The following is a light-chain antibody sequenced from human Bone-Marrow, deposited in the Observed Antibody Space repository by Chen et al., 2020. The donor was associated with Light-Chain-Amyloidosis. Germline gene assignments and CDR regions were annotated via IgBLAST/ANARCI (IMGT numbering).Light chain of an antibody. V-gene: IGLV3-21*02. J-gene: IGLJ3*02. Sequence: SYVLTQPSSVFVAPGATATIACGGNNIGSTRVHWYQQTPGQDPLLVVYDDSDRPPGIHERLSGSNSGNTATLPISRVAAGDEADYYCQVWDRSSDRPVFGGGTKLTVL. CDR3: QVWDRSSDRPV. CDR2: DDS. CDR1: NIGSTR.